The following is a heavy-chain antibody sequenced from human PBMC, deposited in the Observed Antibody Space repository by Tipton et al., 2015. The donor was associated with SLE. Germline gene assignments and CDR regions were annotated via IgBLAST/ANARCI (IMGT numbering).Heavy chain of an antibody. D-gene: IGHD2-8*01. CDR1: GGSISSYY. CDR3: ARGQVDAMSTSGRVAP. J-gene: IGHJ5*02. Sequence: TLSLTCTVSGGSISSYYWIWIRQPPGTGLEWIGYIYYSGITNYNPSLKSRVTISVDTSKNHFSLKLSSVTAADTAVCYCARGQVDAMSTSGRVAPWGQGTRVPVSS. V-gene: IGHV4-59*07. CDR2: IYYSGIT.